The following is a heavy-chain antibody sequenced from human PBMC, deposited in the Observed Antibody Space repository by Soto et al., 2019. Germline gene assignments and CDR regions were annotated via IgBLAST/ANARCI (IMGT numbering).Heavy chain of an antibody. V-gene: IGHV3-23*01. D-gene: IGHD3-22*01. CDR2: ISGSGGST. CDR3: AKEGVTLDFASSGLYFDY. Sequence: GGSLRLSCAASGFTFSSYAMSWVRQAPGKGLEWVSAISGSGGSTYYADSVKGRFTISRDNSKNTLYLQMNSLRAEDTAVYYCAKEGVTLDFASSGLYFDYWGQGTLVTVSS. J-gene: IGHJ4*02. CDR1: GFTFSSYA.